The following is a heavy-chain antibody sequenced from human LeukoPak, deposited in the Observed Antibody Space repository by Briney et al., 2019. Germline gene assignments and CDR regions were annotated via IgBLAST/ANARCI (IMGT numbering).Heavy chain of an antibody. Sequence: PGGSLRLSCAASGFTFSSYWMSWVRQTPGKGLEWVANIKQDGSEKYYVDSVKGRFTISRDNAKNSLYLQMNSLRAEDTAVYYCAREFRITIFGVATSYFDYWGQGTLVTVSS. V-gene: IGHV3-7*01. CDR1: GFTFSSYW. CDR2: IKQDGSEK. D-gene: IGHD3-3*01. CDR3: AREFRITIFGVATSYFDY. J-gene: IGHJ4*02.